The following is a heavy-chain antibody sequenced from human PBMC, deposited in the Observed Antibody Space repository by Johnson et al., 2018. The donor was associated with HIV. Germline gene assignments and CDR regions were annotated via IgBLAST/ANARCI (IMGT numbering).Heavy chain of an antibody. CDR3: AGLPPGIARRAFDI. D-gene: IGHD6-13*01. Sequence: VHLVESGGGLVKPGGSLRLSCAASGFTFDDYGMSWVRQAPGKGLEWVSGINWHGDSTGYADSVKGRFTISRDNAKNSLYLQMNSLKAEDTALYYCAGLPPGIARRAFDIWGQGTMVTVSS. V-gene: IGHV3-20*04. CDR2: INWHGDST. J-gene: IGHJ3*02. CDR1: GFTFDDYG.